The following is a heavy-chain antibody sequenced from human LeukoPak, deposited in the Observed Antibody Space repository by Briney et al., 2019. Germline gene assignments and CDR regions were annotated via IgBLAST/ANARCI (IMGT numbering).Heavy chain of an antibody. J-gene: IGHJ4*02. CDR1: GGSINSSPYY. D-gene: IGHD5-24*01. V-gene: IGHV4-39*01. CDR2: IYYSGST. CDR3: ARHQDGYIPRFGY. Sequence: KPSETLSLTCTVSGGSINSSPYYWGWIRQPPGKGLEWIGSIYYSGSTYYNPSLKSRVTISVDTSKNQFSLKLSSVTAADSAVFYCARHQDGYIPRFGYWGQGTLVTVSS.